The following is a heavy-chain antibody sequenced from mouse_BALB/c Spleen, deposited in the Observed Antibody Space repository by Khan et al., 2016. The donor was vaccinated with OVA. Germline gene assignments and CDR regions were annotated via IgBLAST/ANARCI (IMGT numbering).Heavy chain of an antibody. J-gene: IGHJ2*01. CDR3: ARMARK. CDR2: IDPPNGNP. V-gene: IGHV14-3*02. Sequence: MQLQQSGAELVKSGATVKFSCTASGFNFKDTYMHWLKQWPEQGLEWIGWIDPPNGNPTYDQNFKGKFAFSADTSSNTAYLQLSNLTSEDTAVNYGARMARKWGQGTTLTVSS. CDR1: GFNFKDTY.